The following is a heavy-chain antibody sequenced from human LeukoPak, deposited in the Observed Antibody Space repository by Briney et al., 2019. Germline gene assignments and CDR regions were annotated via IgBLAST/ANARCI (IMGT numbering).Heavy chain of an antibody. J-gene: IGHJ5*02. CDR2: INHNGNT. D-gene: IGHD2-2*01. Sequence: PSETLSLTCAVYGGSFRGHFCSWIRQPPGKGLEWIGEINHNGNTNYNPSLKSRVTMSVDTSKNQFSLRLNSVTAADTAVYYCAKCPQTGLFDPWGQGTLVTVSS. CDR3: AKCPQTGLFDP. V-gene: IGHV4-34*01. CDR1: GGSFRGHF.